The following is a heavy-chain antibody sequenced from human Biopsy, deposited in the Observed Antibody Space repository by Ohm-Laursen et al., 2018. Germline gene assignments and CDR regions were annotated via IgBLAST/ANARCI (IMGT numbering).Heavy chain of an antibody. CDR3: ARDPLYFDFWSGFFDT. D-gene: IGHD3-3*01. J-gene: IGHJ4*02. V-gene: IGHV1-69*13. CDR2: IIPDPAFGKV. CDR1: GYTFTTYY. Sequence: VKISCKASGYTFTTYYIHWVRQAPGQGLEWMGGIIPDPAFGKVSYGQKLEGRVTFTADESATTAYMELSSLRPEDTAFYYCARDPLYFDFWSGFFDTWGQGTLVTVSS.